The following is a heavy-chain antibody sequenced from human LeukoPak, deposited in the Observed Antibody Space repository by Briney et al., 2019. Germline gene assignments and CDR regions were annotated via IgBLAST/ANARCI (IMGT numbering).Heavy chain of an antibody. CDR3: ASQAFRNSGWYGDYYYYMDV. Sequence: SETLSLTCTVSGGSISSSSYYWGWVRQPPGKGLEWIGNIFYSGSTYYSPSLKSRVTISLDTSRNQFSLKLNSVTAADTAVYYCASQAFRNSGWYGDYYYYMDVWGKGTTVTISS. V-gene: IGHV4-39*01. D-gene: IGHD6-19*01. CDR1: GGSISSSSYY. CDR2: IFYSGST. J-gene: IGHJ6*03.